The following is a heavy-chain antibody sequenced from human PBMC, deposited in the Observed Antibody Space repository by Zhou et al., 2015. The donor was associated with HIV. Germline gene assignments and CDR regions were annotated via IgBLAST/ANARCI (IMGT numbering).Heavy chain of an antibody. CDR3: AVELKYCSGGSCYSNWFDP. V-gene: IGHV1-69*01. CDR2: IIPIFGTA. D-gene: IGHD2-15*01. Sequence: QVQLVQSGAEVKKPGSSVKVSCKASGGTFSSYAISWVRQAPGQGLEWMGGIIPIFGTANYAQKFQGRVTITADESTSTAYMELSSLRSEDTAVYYCAVELKYCSGGSCYSNWFDPVGPGNPGHRLL. CDR1: GGTFSSYA. J-gene: IGHJ5*02.